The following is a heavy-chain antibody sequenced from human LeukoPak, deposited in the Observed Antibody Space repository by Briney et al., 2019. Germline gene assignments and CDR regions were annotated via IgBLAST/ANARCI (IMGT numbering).Heavy chain of an antibody. Sequence: SQTLSLTCAISGDSVSSNSAAWNWIRQSPSRGLEWLGRTYYRSKWYNDYAVSVKSRITINPDTSKNQFSLQLNSVTPEDTAVYYCARDPRYCSSTSCYLAYYMDVWGKGTTVTVSS. D-gene: IGHD2-2*01. V-gene: IGHV6-1*01. J-gene: IGHJ6*03. CDR2: TYYRSKWYN. CDR3: ARDPRYCSSTSCYLAYYMDV. CDR1: GDSVSSNSAA.